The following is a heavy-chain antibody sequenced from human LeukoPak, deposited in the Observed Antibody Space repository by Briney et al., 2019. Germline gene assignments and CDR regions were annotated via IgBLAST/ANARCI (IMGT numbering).Heavy chain of an antibody. CDR3: ARYLAARYDAFDI. Sequence: ASVTVSCTASGYTFTCYYMHWVRQAPGQGLEWMGWINSNSGGAHYAQNFQGRVTMTRDTSISTAYMDLTRLRYDDTAVYFCARYLAARYDAFDIWGQGTMVTVS. V-gene: IGHV1-2*02. CDR1: GYTFTCYY. J-gene: IGHJ3*02. D-gene: IGHD6-6*01. CDR2: INSNSGGA.